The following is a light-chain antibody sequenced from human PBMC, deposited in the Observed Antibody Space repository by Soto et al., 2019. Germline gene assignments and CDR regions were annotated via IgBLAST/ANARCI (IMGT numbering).Light chain of an antibody. Sequence: QAVVTQPPSASGTPGQRVTISCSGSSSNIERNAINWYQQLPGTAPKLLIYSNYRRPSGVPDRFSGSKSGTSASLAISGLQSEDEADYYCAAWDDSLNGPVFGGGTKLTVL. CDR1: SSNIERNA. CDR3: AAWDDSLNGPV. V-gene: IGLV1-44*01. J-gene: IGLJ3*02. CDR2: SNY.